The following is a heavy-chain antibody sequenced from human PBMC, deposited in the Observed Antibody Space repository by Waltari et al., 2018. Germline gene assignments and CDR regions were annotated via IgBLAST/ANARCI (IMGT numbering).Heavy chain of an antibody. CDR2: IYSGGST. J-gene: IGHJ6*02. CDR1: GFTVSSNY. CDR3: ARDANDYGGRHGMDV. D-gene: IGHD4-17*01. V-gene: IGHV3-53*01. Sequence: EVQLVESGGGLIQPGGSLRLSCAASGFTVSSNYMSWVRQAPGKGLEWVSVIYSGGSTYYADSVKCRFTISRDNSKNTLYLQMNSLRAEDTAVYYCARDANDYGGRHGMDVWGQGTTVTVSS.